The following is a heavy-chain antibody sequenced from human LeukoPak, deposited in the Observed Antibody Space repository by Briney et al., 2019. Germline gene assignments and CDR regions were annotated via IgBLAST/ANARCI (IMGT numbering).Heavy chain of an antibody. J-gene: IGHJ4*02. CDR2: IRYDGSNK. V-gene: IGHV3-30*02. CDR1: GFIFSSYG. CDR3: AKDGVRGVSNYFDY. D-gene: IGHD3-10*01. Sequence: PGGSLRLSCAASGFIFSSYGMHWVRQAPGKGLEWVAFIRYDGSNKYYADSVKGRFTISRDNSKNTLYLQMNSLRAEDTAVYYCAKDGVRGVSNYFDYWGQGTLVTVSS.